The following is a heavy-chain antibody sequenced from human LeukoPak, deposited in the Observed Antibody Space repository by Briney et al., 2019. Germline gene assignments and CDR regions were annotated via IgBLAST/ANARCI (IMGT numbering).Heavy chain of an antibody. CDR2: INHSGST. Sequence: PSETLSLTCAVYGGSFSGYYWSWIRQPPGKGLEWIGEINHSGSTNYNPSLKSRVTISVDTSKNQFSLKLSSVTAADTAVYYCARHGICSSTSCYASWNWFDPWGQGTLVTVSS. J-gene: IGHJ5*02. CDR1: GGSFSGYY. CDR3: ARHGICSSTSCYASWNWFDP. V-gene: IGHV4-34*01. D-gene: IGHD2-2*01.